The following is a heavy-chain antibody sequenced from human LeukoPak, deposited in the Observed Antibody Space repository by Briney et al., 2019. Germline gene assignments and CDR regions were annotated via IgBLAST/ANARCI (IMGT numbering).Heavy chain of an antibody. CDR2: ISSSGSTI. V-gene: IGHV3-48*03. D-gene: IGHD6-19*01. Sequence: GGSLRLSCAASGFTFSNYEINWVRQAPGKGLEWVSYISSSGSTIYYADSVKGRFTISRDNAKNSLYLQMNSLRAEDTAVYYCASPPAVAGTKYYYYYMDVWGKGTTVTVSS. J-gene: IGHJ6*03. CDR3: ASPPAVAGTKYYYYYMDV. CDR1: GFTFSNYE.